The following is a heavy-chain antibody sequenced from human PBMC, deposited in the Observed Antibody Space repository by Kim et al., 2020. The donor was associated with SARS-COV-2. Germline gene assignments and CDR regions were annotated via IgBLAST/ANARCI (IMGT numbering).Heavy chain of an antibody. Sequence: GSLRLSCEASGFTFSIYVMSWVRQTPGKGLEWVSAISGNGGGTYYADSVKGRFTISRDSSKNTLSLQMDSLRAEDTAVYYCAKSGLVSRTYFPYYFDSWGQGTLVTVSS. CDR2: ISGNGGGT. D-gene: IGHD3-10*01. CDR3: AKSGLVSRTYFPYYFDS. J-gene: IGHJ4*02. CDR1: GFTFSIYV. V-gene: IGHV3-23*01.